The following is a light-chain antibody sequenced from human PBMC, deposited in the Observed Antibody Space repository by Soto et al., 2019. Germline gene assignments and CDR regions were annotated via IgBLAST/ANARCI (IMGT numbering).Light chain of an antibody. Sequence: DIQMTQSPSSLSASVGDRVTITCRASQSITTYLNWYRQKPGKAPKLLIYAASSLQSGVPSRFSGSGSETEFTLSISSLQPEDFATYFCQQTYSIPVTFGQGTKLEIK. CDR3: QQTYSIPVT. CDR2: AAS. V-gene: IGKV1-39*01. J-gene: IGKJ2*01. CDR1: QSITTY.